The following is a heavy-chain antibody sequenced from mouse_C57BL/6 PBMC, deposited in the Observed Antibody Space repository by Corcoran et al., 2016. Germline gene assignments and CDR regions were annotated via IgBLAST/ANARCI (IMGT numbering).Heavy chain of an antibody. CDR2: IYPRSGNT. V-gene: IGHV1-81*01. D-gene: IGHD1-1*01. J-gene: IGHJ4*01. Sequence: QVQLQQSGAELARPGASVTLSCKASGYTFTSYGISWVKQRTGQGLEWIGEIYPRSGNTYYNEKFKGKATLTADKSSSTAYMALLSLTSEDSAVYFCARITTVVPHYYAMDYWGQGTSVTVSS. CDR3: ARITTVVPHYYAMDY. CDR1: GYTFTSYG.